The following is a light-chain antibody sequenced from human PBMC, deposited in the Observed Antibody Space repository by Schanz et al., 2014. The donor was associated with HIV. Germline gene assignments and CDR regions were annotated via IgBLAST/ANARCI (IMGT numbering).Light chain of an antibody. CDR2: AAS. Sequence: DIQMTQSPSTLSASVGDRVTITCRASQSIGSWLAWYQQRPGEAPKLLIYAASSLQSGVPSRFSGSGSGTDFTLTISSLQPEDFATYYCQQSYSTPPTFGQGTRLEIK. J-gene: IGKJ5*01. CDR1: QSIGSW. V-gene: IGKV1-39*01. CDR3: QQSYSTPPT.